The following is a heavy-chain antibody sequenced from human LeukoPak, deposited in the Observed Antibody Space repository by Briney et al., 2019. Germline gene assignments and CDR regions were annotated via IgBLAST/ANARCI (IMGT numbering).Heavy chain of an antibody. D-gene: IGHD1-26*01. J-gene: IGHJ6*03. CDR3: ARVHSGSYQYYYYYYMDV. V-gene: IGHV3-21*01. Sequence: GGSLRLSCAASGFTFSSYSMNWVRLAPGKGLEWVSSISGSSSYIYYADSVKGRFTISRDNANNSPYLQMNSLRAEDTAVYYCARVHSGSYQYYYYYYMDVWGKGTTVTVS. CDR2: ISGSSSYI. CDR1: GFTFSSYS.